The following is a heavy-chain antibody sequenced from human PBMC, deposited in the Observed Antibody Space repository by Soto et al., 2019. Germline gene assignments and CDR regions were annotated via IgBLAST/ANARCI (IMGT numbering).Heavy chain of an antibody. CDR1: GYTFSTFG. Sequence: GAAVKLSCKTSGYTFSTFGISWVRQAPGQGLEWMGWISAYTGNTNYAQKLQGRVTMTTDTATNTAYMELRSLRSDDTAVYYCARVLVYSRSWWQHNVGSFRGQ. V-gene: IGHV1-18*01. J-gene: IGHJ3*01. D-gene: IGHD6-13*01. CDR2: ISAYTGNT. CDR3: ARVLVYSRSWWQHNVGSF.